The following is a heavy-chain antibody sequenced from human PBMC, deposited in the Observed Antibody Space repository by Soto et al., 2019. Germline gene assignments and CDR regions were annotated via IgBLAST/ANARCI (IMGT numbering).Heavy chain of an antibody. D-gene: IGHD6-19*01. CDR3: ARHATGGVAVAVSYYYYGMDG. CDR1: GFTFSSYS. J-gene: IGHJ6*02. CDR2: ISSSSSYI. V-gene: IGHV3-21*01. Sequence: GGSVRLSCAASGFTFSSYSMDWVRQAPGKGLEWVSSISSSSSYIYYADSVKGRFTISRDNAKNSLYLQMNSLRAEDTAVYYCARHATGGVAVAVSYYYYGMDGWGQGTTVTVSS.